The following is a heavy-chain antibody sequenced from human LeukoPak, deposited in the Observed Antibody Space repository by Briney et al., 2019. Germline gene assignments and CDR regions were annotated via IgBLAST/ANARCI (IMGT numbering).Heavy chain of an antibody. CDR1: GFTFSSYS. V-gene: IGHV3-21*01. D-gene: IGHD6-25*01. CDR2: ISRSSSYI. Sequence: GGSLRLSCAASGFTFSSYSMNWVRQAPGKGLECVSSISRSSSYIYYADSVKAGFTISSDNAKNSLYLQLNSLRAEDTAVYYCARARGSAGYWGQGTLVTVSS. J-gene: IGHJ4*02. CDR3: ARARGSAGY.